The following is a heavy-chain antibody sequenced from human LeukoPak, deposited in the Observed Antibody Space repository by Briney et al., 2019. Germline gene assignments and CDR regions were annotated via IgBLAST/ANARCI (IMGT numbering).Heavy chain of an antibody. D-gene: IGHD6-13*01. CDR3: AREAVGIAAAGLDY. Sequence: GASVKVSCKASGYTFTSYSISWVRQAPGQGLEWMGWISAYNGNTIYAQKVKGRVTMTTDTSTSTAYMELRSLKSDDTAVYYCAREAVGIAAAGLDYWGQGTLVTVSS. J-gene: IGHJ4*02. V-gene: IGHV1-18*01. CDR2: ISAYNGNT. CDR1: GYTFTSYS.